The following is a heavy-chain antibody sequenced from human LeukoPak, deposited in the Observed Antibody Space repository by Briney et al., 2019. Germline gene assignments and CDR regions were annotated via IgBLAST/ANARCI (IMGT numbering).Heavy chain of an antibody. J-gene: IGHJ4*02. CDR1: GFTFSGSA. Sequence: GGSLRLSCAASGFTFSGSAMHWVRQASGKGLEWVGCIRSKANSYATAYAASVKGRFTISRDDSKNTAYLQMNSLKTEDTAVYYCNMVYCSGGSCYSKQDYWGQGTLVTVSS. V-gene: IGHV3-73*01. D-gene: IGHD2-15*01. CDR3: NMVYCSGGSCYSKQDY. CDR2: IRSKANSYAT.